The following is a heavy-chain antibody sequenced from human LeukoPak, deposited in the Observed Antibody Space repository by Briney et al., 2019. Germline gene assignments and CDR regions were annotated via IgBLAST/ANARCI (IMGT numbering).Heavy chain of an antibody. CDR1: GYTFTSYG. CDR3: ARDIAAAGTGPYYYYYMDV. J-gene: IGHJ6*03. D-gene: IGHD6-13*01. V-gene: IGHV1-18*01. Sequence: ASVKVSCKASGYTFTSYGISWVRQAPGQGLVWMGWISAYNGNTNYAQKLQGRVTMTTDTSTSTAYMELRSLRSDDTAVYYCARDIAAAGTGPYYYYYMDVWGKGTTVTVSS. CDR2: ISAYNGNT.